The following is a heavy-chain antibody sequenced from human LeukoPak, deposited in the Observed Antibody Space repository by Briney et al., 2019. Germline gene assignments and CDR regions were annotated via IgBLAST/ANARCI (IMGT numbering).Heavy chain of an antibody. CDR1: GFTFSDYN. CDR3: AAMTTSDY. Sequence: TGGSLRLSCAASGFTFSDYNMRWIRQAPGKGLEWVSSISRSGSTKYYADSVKGRFTISRDNAKNSLYLQMNSLRAEDTAVYYCAAMTTSDYWGQGTLVTVSS. D-gene: IGHD4-11*01. J-gene: IGHJ4*02. V-gene: IGHV3-11*04. CDR2: ISRSGSTK.